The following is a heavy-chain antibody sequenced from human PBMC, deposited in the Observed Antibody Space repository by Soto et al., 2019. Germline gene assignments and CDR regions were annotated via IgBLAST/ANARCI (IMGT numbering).Heavy chain of an antibody. J-gene: IGHJ4*02. CDR3: ARESEDLTSNFDY. CDR2: ISSTTNYI. Sequence: GGSLRLSCAASRFTFTGYSMNWVRQAPGKGLEWVSSISSTTNYIYYGDSMKGRFTISRDNAKNSLYLEMNSLRAEDTAVYYCARESEDLTSNFDYWGQGTLVTVSS. CDR1: RFTFTGYS. V-gene: IGHV3-21*06.